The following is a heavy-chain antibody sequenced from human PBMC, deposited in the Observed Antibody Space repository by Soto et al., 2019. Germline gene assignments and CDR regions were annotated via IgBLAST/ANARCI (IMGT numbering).Heavy chain of an antibody. V-gene: IGHV4-31*03. D-gene: IGHD6-6*01. CDR3: AREGAPRIERWFYP. J-gene: IGHJ5*02. CDR2: ISYSGSA. CDR1: GASIGSGGYC. Sequence: SDTLSLTCTVSGASIGSGGYCWTWIRQHPGKGLEWIGYISYSGSAHYNPSLKTRLTISLDTSKNQFSLKLTSVTAADTAMYSCAREGAPRIERWFYPWGQGTLVTISS.